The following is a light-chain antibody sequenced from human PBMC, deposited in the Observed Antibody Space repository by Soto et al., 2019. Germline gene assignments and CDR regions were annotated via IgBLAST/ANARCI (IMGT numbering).Light chain of an antibody. Sequence: EIVMTQSPATLSVSPGERVTLSCRASQSVNSNLAWYQQKPGQAPRLLIYGASTGATGLPARFRGSGSGTEFTLTISSLQSEDFAVYYCQQYNNWPLTFGGGTKVEIK. CDR2: GAS. CDR3: QQYNNWPLT. J-gene: IGKJ4*01. CDR1: QSVNSN. V-gene: IGKV3-15*01.